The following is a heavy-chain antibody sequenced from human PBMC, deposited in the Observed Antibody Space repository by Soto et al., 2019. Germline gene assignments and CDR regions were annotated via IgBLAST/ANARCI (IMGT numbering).Heavy chain of an antibody. J-gene: IGHJ3*02. CDR3: ARARDSGSLAGDAFDI. Sequence: QVQLVQSGAEVKKPGSSVKVSCKASGGTFSSYTISWVRQAPGQGLEWMGRIIPILGIANYAQKFQGRVTITADKSPSTAYMELSSLRSEDTAVYYCARARDSGSLAGDAFDIWGQGTMVTVSS. D-gene: IGHD1-26*01. CDR1: GGTFSSYT. CDR2: IIPILGIA. V-gene: IGHV1-69*02.